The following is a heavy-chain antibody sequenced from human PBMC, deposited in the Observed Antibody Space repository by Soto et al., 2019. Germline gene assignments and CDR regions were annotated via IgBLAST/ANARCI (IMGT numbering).Heavy chain of an antibody. Sequence: SVKVSCKASGGTFSSYAISWVRQAPGQGLEWMGGIIPIFGTANYAQKCQGRVTITADESTITAYMELSSLRSEDTVVYYCARRFLEWSHDAFDIWGQGTMVTVSS. V-gene: IGHV1-69*13. CDR1: GGTFSSYA. J-gene: IGHJ3*02. CDR2: IIPIFGTA. CDR3: ARRFLEWSHDAFDI. D-gene: IGHD3-3*01.